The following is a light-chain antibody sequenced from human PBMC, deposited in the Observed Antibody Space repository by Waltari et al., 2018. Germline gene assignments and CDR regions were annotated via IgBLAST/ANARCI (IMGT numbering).Light chain of an antibody. J-gene: IGLJ1*01. Sequence: QSALAQPRSVSGSPGQSVTISCAGTSSDVGRYNYVSWYQHHPGQAPKVLIYDVKTRPSGVPDRFSGSKSGNTASRTISGLQAEDEADYYCCSYAGSPYVFGTGTKVTVL. CDR3: CSYAGSPYV. V-gene: IGLV2-11*01. CDR2: DVK. CDR1: SSDVGRYNY.